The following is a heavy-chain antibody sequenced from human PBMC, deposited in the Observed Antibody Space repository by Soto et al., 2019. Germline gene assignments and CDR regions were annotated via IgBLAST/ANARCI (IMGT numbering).Heavy chain of an antibody. D-gene: IGHD3-3*01. Sequence: LSLTCTVSGGSISSGDYYWSWIRQPPGKGLEWIGYIYYSGSTYYNPSLKSRVTISVDTSKNQFSLKLSSVTAADTAVYYCARVWSGYYDEYNWFDPWGQGTLVTVSS. CDR3: ARVWSGYYDEYNWFDP. V-gene: IGHV4-30-4*01. J-gene: IGHJ5*02. CDR1: GGSISSGDYY. CDR2: IYYSGST.